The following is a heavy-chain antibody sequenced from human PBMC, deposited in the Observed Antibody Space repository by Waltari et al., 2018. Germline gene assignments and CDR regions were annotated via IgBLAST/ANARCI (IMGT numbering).Heavy chain of an antibody. D-gene: IGHD7-27*01. CDR1: GFTFSSYS. J-gene: IGHJ4*02. Sequence: EVQLVESGGGLVKPGGSLRLSRAASGFTFSSYSMNWVRQAPGKGLGWVSSISSSSSYIYYADSVKGRFTISRDNAKNSLYLQMNSLRAEDTAVYYCASLLGMGDYWGQGTLVTVSS. CDR3: ASLLGMGDY. CDR2: ISSSSSYI. V-gene: IGHV3-21*01.